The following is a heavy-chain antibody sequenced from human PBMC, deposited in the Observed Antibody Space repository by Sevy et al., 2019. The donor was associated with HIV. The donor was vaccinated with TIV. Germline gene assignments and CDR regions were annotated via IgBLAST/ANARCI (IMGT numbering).Heavy chain of an antibody. CDR3: ARAEYYYDSSGYPI. J-gene: IGHJ6*02. CDR2: ISAYNGNT. Sequence: ASVKVSCKASGYTFTSYGISWVRQAPGQGLEWMGWISAYNGNTNYAQKLQGRVTMTTDTSTSTAYMELRSLRSDDTAVYYCARAEYYYDSSGYPIWGQGTTVTVSS. D-gene: IGHD3-22*01. V-gene: IGHV1-18*04. CDR1: GYTFTSYG.